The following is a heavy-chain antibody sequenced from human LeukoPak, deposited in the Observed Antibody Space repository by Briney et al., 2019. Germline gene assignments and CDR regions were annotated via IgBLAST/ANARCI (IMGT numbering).Heavy chain of an antibody. Sequence: AGGSLRLSCAASGFTFSNYAMSWVRQAPGKGLEWVSVISGSGGTTYSADSVEGRFTISRDNSKNTLYLQMNSLRAEDTAAYYCARERGSSGGNTNGYFDYWGQGALVTVSS. CDR2: ISGSGGTT. J-gene: IGHJ4*02. V-gene: IGHV3-23*01. CDR1: GFTFSNYA. CDR3: ARERGSSGGNTNGYFDY. D-gene: IGHD4-23*01.